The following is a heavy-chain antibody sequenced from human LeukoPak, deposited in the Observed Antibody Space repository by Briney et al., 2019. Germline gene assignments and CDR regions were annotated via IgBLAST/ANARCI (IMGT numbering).Heavy chain of an antibody. CDR2: INPNSGGT. V-gene: IGHV1-2*02. J-gene: IGHJ4*02. CDR3: AIPQYYDSSGYLGLDY. D-gene: IGHD3-22*01. Sequence: ASVKVSCKASGYTFTGYYMHWVRQAPGQGLEWMGWINPNSGGTNYAQKFQGRVTMTRDTSISTAYMELSRLRSDDTAVYYCAIPQYYDSSGYLGLDYWGQGTLATVSS. CDR1: GYTFTGYY.